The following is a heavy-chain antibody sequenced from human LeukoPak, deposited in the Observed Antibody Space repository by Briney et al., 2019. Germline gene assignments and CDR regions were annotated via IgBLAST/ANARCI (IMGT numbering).Heavy chain of an antibody. V-gene: IGHV4-59*08. CDR1: GVSFSGYY. D-gene: IGHD6-13*01. J-gene: IGHJ4*02. CDR3: ARASYSSSWYAVDY. Sequence: SETLSLTCAVYGVSFSGYYWSWIRQPPGKGLEWIGYIYYSGSTNYNPSLKSRVTISVDTSKNQFSLKLSSVTAADTAVYYCARASYSSSWYAVDYWGQGTLVTVSS. CDR2: IYYSGST.